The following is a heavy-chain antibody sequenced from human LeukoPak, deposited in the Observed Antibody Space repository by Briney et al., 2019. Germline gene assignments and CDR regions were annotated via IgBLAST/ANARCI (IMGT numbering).Heavy chain of an antibody. J-gene: IGHJ5*02. V-gene: IGHV4-34*01. Sequence: SETLSLTCAVYGGSFSGYYWSWIRQPPGKGLEWIGEINHSGSTNYNPSLKSRVTISVDTSMNQFSLKLSSVTAADTAVYYCARLMGYCSSTSCYHWFDPWGQGTLVTVSS. D-gene: IGHD2-2*01. CDR1: GGSFSGYY. CDR3: ARLMGYCSSTSCYHWFDP. CDR2: INHSGST.